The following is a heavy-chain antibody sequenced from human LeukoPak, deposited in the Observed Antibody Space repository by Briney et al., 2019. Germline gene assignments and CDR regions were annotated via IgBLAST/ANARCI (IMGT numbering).Heavy chain of an antibody. Sequence: GGSLRLSCEASGFTFSSHWMRWVRQAPGKGLEWVAIIRKDGSEKDYVDSVTGRFTISRDNAKNSLYLQMNSLRDEDTAVYNCARDTSAWRYGMDVWGQGTTVTVS. J-gene: IGHJ6*02. CDR2: IRKDGSEK. CDR1: GFTFSSHW. CDR3: ARDTSAWRYGMDV. V-gene: IGHV3-7*01. D-gene: IGHD6-19*01.